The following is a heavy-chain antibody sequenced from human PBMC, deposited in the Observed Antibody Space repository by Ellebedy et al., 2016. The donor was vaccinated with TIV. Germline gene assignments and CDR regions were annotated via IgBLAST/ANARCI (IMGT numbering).Heavy chain of an antibody. CDR2: IWYDGSNK. J-gene: IGHJ4*02. Sequence: GESLKISCAASGFTFSSYGMHWVRQAPGKGLEWVAVIWYDGSNKYYADSVKGRFTISRDNSQNTLSLQMNNLRAEDTAVYYCAGSLDTAMPFDYWGQGTLVTVSS. V-gene: IGHV3-33*01. D-gene: IGHD5-18*01. CDR1: GFTFSSYG. CDR3: AGSLDTAMPFDY.